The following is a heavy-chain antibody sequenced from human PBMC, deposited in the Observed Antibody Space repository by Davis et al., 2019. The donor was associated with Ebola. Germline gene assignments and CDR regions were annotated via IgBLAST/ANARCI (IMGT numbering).Heavy chain of an antibody. CDR1: GYTFTSYG. CDR2: ISAYNGNT. D-gene: IGHD1-1*01. Sequence: ASVKVSCKASGYTFTSYGISWVRQAPGQGLEWMGWISAYNGNTNYARNVQGRVIMTSDTATTTAYMEVGSLRSDDTAVYYCARAQFPTTSDHWGQGTLVTVSS. J-gene: IGHJ4*02. CDR3: ARAQFPTTSDH. V-gene: IGHV1-18*01.